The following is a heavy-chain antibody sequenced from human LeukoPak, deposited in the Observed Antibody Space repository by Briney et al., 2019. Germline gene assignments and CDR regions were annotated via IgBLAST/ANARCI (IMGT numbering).Heavy chain of an antibody. CDR2: INPHIGDT. CDR1: GYTFTGYY. D-gene: IGHD6-19*01. J-gene: IGHJ4*02. V-gene: IGHV1-2*02. Sequence: ASVKVSCKASGYTFTGYYMHWVRQAPGQGLEWMGWINPHIGDTNYAQKFQDRVTMTRDTSISTAYMELSRLTSDDTAVYYCASAGYSSGDFDYWGQGTLVTVSS. CDR3: ASAGYSSGDFDY.